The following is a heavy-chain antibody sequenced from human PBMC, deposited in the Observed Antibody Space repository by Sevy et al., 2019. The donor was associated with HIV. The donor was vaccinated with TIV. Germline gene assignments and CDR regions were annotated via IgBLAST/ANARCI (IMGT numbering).Heavy chain of an antibody. CDR1: GFTFSSYA. D-gene: IGHD5-18*01. CDR3: ARAGGRGYSYGYGMDV. Sequence: GGSLRLSCAASGFTFSSYAMHWVRRAPGKGLEWVAVISYDGSNKYYADSVKGRFTISRDNSKNTLYLQMNSLRAEDTAVYYCARAGGRGYSYGYGMDVWGQGTTVTVSS. J-gene: IGHJ6*02. CDR2: ISYDGSNK. V-gene: IGHV3-30-3*01.